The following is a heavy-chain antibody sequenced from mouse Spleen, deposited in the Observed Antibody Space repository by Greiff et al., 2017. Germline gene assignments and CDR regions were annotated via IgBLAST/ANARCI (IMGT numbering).Heavy chain of an antibody. CDR1: GFTFSNYW. CDR2: IRLKSDNYAT. J-gene: IGHJ4*01. V-gene: IGHV6-3*01. CDR3: STIYYDYLYYAMDY. Sequence: EVKVEESGGGLVQPGGSMKLSCVASGFTFSNYWMNWVRQSPEKGLEWVAQIRLKSDNYATHYAESVKGRFTISRDDSKSSVYLQMNNLRAEDTGIYYCSTIYYDYLYYAMDYWGQGTSVTVSS. D-gene: IGHD2-4*01.